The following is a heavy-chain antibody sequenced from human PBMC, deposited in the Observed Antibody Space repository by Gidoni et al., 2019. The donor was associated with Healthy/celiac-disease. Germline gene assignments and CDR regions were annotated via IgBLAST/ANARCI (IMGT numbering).Heavy chain of an antibody. D-gene: IGHD2-2*01. CDR3: ARVLRVVVVPAAMDPGNWFDP. CDR2: INHSGST. Sequence: QVQLQQWGAGLLKPSETLSLTCAVYGGSFSGYYWSWIRQPPGKGLEWIGEINHSGSTNYNPSLKSRVTISVDTSKNQFSLKLSSVTAADTAVYYCARVLRVVVVPAAMDPGNWFDPWGQGTLVTVSS. V-gene: IGHV4-34*01. CDR1: GGSFSGYY. J-gene: IGHJ5*02.